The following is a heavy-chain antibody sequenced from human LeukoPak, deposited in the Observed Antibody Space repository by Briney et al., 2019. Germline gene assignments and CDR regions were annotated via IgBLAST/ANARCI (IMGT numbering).Heavy chain of an antibody. V-gene: IGHV4-34*01. J-gene: IGHJ4*02. CDR2: INHSGST. D-gene: IGHD3-3*01. CDR1: GGSFSGYY. Sequence: PSETLSLTCAVYGGSFSGYYWSWIRQPPGKGLEWIGEINHSGSTNYNPSLKSRVTISVDTSKNQFSLKLSSVTAADTAVSYCARVSSLRFLEWLLFPHFDYWGQGTLVTVSS. CDR3: ARVSSLRFLEWLLFPHFDY.